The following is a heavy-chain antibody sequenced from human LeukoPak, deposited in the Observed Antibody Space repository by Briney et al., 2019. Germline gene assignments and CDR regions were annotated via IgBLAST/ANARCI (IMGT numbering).Heavy chain of an antibody. CDR3: AKGNIWFGEKYGMDV. CDR2: ISDSGGST. J-gene: IGHJ6*02. CDR1: GFTFSTYA. Sequence: GASLRLSCADSGFTFSTYAMSWVRQAPGKGLEWVSGISDSGGSTYYADSVKGRFTISRDNSKNTVYLQMNSLRAEDTAVYYCAKGNIWFGEKYGMDVWGQGTTVTVSS. D-gene: IGHD3-10*01. V-gene: IGHV3-23*01.